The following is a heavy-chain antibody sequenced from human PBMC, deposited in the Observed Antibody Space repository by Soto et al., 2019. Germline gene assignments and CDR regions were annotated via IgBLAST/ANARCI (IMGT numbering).Heavy chain of an antibody. CDR1: GYTFSGHA. V-gene: IGHV1-3*01. D-gene: IGHD3-10*02. J-gene: IGHJ5*02. CDR3: GRDQSGPGYYVDWFDP. CDR2: INAGNSKT. Sequence: QVHFVQSGAEVKKPGASVKVSCKASGYTFSGHAIHWLRQAPGQRPEWRGWINAGNSKTYYSEKFEGRVTFTRDTVANPVNMELTSLTSEDTAVYYCGRDQSGPGYYVDWFDPWGQGTLVTVSS.